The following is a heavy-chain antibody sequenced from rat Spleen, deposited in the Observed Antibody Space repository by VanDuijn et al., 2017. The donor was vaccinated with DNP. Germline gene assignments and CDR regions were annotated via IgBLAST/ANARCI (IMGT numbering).Heavy chain of an antibody. CDR1: GFIFSDFY. Sequence: EVQLVESGGGLVQPGRSLKLSCAASGFIFSDFYMAWVRQAPTKGLEWVASISYDGVSTYYRDSVKGRFTISRDNAKTSLYLQMDSLRSEDTATYYCTTGGYLRDWYFDFWGQGAMVTVSS. CDR3: TTGGYLRDWYFDF. V-gene: IGHV5-20*01. D-gene: IGHD2-2*01. J-gene: IGHJ1*01. CDR2: ISYDGVST.